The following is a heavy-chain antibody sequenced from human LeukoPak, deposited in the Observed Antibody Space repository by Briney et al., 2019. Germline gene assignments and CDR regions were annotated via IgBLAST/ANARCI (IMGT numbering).Heavy chain of an antibody. J-gene: IGHJ3*02. D-gene: IGHD3-22*01. CDR3: ARESPRSGYYYGDDAFDI. CDR1: GYTFTGYS. Sequence: ASVKVSCKASGYTFTGYSLHWVRQAPGQGLEWMVWINPNTGAANNAQKFQGRVTLTTDTSISTAYMELSRLRSDDTAVYYCARESPRSGYYYGDDAFDIWGQGTLLTVSS. CDR2: INPNTGAA. V-gene: IGHV1-2*02.